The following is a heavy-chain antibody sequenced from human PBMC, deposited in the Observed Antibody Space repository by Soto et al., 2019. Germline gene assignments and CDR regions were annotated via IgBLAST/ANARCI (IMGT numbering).Heavy chain of an antibody. CDR1: GFSLTTSGVT. V-gene: IGHV2-5*01. CDR2: IYWNNDQ. CDR3: AHSSGRKGAFDY. Sequence: ESGPTLVNPTETLTLTCTFSGFSLTTSGVTVGWIRQPPGKALEWLALIYWNNDQRYSPSLESRLTITKDTSRNQVVLTMTNMDPVDTATYFCAHSSGRKGAFDYWGQGTLVTVS. J-gene: IGHJ4*02. D-gene: IGHD1-1*01.